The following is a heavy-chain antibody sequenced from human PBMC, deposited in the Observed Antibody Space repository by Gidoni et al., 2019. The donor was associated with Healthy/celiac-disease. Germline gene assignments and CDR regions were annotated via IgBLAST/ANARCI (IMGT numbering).Heavy chain of an antibody. V-gene: IGHV2-70*01. CDR3: ARIPVRGYSGYDSVYYGMDV. CDR2: IDWDDDK. J-gene: IGHJ6*02. Sequence: VSWIRQPPGKALEWLALIDWDDDKYYSTSLKTRLTISKDTSKNQVVLTMTNMDPVDTATYYFARIPVRGYSGYDSVYYGMDVWGQGTTVTVSS. D-gene: IGHD5-12*01.